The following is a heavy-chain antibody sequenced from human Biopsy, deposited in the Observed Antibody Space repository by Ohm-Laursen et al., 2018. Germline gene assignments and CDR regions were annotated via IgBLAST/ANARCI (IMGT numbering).Heavy chain of an antibody. J-gene: IGHJ4*02. CDR2: AWDDGSHQ. Sequence: SLRLSCAASGFNFSAYGMHWVRQAPDKGLEWVALAWDDGSHQYYADSVKGRFTISRDNSKNSLYLHINTLRVEDTAVYYCVTDRLDDITKVRGIMTDWGQGTLVIVSS. CDR3: VTDRLDDITKVRGIMTD. V-gene: IGHV3-33*01. D-gene: IGHD3-10*01. CDR1: GFNFSAYG.